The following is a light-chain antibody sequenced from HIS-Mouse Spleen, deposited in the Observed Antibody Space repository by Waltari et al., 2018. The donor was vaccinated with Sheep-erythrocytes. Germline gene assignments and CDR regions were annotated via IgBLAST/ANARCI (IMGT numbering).Light chain of an antibody. CDR3: CSYAGSSTPWV. CDR2: EGS. Sequence: QSALTQPASVSGSPGQSITISCTGTSSDVGSYNLVSWYQQHPGQAPKLMLYEGSKRPSGVATRFSGSKSGNTSSLTISGLQAEDEADYYCCSYAGSSTPWVFGGGTKLTVL. V-gene: IGLV2-23*01. J-gene: IGLJ3*02. CDR1: SSDVGSYNL.